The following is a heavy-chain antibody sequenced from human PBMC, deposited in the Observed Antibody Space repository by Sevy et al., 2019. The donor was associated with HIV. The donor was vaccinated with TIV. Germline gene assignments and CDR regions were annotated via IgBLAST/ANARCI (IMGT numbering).Heavy chain of an antibody. CDR2: INTNTGNP. J-gene: IGHJ4*02. CDR1: GYTFTSYA. D-gene: IGHD6-6*01. Sequence: ASVKVSCKASGYTFTSYAMNWVRQAPGQGLEWMGWINTNTGNPTYAQGFTGRFVFSLDTSVSTAYLQISSLKAEDTAVYYCARVFSSSSYRGYPGIDYWGQGTLVTVSS. CDR3: ARVFSSSSYRGYPGIDY. V-gene: IGHV7-4-1*02.